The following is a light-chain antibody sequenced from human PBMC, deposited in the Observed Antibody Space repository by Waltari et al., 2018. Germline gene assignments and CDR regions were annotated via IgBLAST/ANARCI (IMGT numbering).Light chain of an antibody. J-gene: IGKJ4*01. CDR1: QSISKW. Sequence: DIRMTQSPSTLSASAGDRVIISCRASQSISKWLAWYQQKPGKAPKLLIYEASTLQSGVPSRFSGTGSGTDFTLTISSLQPDDFATYYCQQYNSYSLLTFGGGTKVVIK. CDR3: QQYNSYSLLT. CDR2: EAS. V-gene: IGKV1-5*03.